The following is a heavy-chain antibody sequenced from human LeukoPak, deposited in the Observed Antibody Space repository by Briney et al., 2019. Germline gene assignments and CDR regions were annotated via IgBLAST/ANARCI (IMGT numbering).Heavy chain of an antibody. CDR2: IYYSGST. D-gene: IGHD4-17*01. Sequence: PSETLSLTCTVSGGSISSYYWSWIRQPPGKGLEWIGYIYYSGSTNYNPSLKSRVTISVDTSKNQFSLKLSSVTAADTAVYYCARMRLRRIAFDIWGQGTMVTVSS. CDR1: GGSISSYY. J-gene: IGHJ3*02. CDR3: ARMRLRRIAFDI. V-gene: IGHV4-59*12.